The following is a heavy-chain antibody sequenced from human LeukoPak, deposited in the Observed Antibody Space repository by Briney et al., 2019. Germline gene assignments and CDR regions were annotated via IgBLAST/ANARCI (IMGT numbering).Heavy chain of an antibody. CDR1: GFTFTKCA. J-gene: IGHJ4*02. D-gene: IGHD3-9*01. Sequence: GGSLRLSCVASGFTFTKCAMSWIRQAPGKGLEWVAIITATGDTAYYADSVKGRFTISRDNSKNTLYLQMNSLRAEDTAVYYCAKDYYDILTGYFRDYWGQGTLVTVSS. CDR3: AKDYYDILTGYFRDY. V-gene: IGHV3-23*01. CDR2: ITATGDTA.